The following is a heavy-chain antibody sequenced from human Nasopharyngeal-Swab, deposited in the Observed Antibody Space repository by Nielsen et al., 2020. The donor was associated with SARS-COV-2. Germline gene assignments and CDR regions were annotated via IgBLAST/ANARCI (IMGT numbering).Heavy chain of an antibody. D-gene: IGHD2-2*01. Sequence: GESLKISCAASGFTFSSYAMSWVRQAPGKGLEWVSAISGSGGSTHYADSVKGRFTISRDNSKNTLYLQMNSLRAEDTAVYYCAIIVVSAAMDPFDYWGQGTLVTVSS. CDR2: ISGSGGST. CDR3: AIIVVSAAMDPFDY. V-gene: IGHV3-23*01. CDR1: GFTFSSYA. J-gene: IGHJ4*02.